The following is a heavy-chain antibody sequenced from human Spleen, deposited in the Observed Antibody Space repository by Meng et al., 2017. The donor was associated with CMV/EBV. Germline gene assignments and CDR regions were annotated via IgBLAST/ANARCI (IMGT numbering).Heavy chain of an antibody. D-gene: IGHD3-3*01. V-gene: IGHV4-59*01. Sequence: SETLSLTCTVSGDSISSFYWTWIRQPPGKGLEWIGYFSYGGSTNYNPSLKSRVTILVDTSTNQFSLKLSSVTAADTAVYYCVRLESGFWSGYFVYWGQGALVTVSS. CDR3: VRLESGFWSGYFVY. CDR2: FSYGGST. CDR1: GDSISSFY. J-gene: IGHJ4*02.